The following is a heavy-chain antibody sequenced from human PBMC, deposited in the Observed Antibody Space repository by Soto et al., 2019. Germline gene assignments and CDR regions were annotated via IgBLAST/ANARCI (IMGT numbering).Heavy chain of an antibody. V-gene: IGHV4-31*03. Sequence: QVQLQESGPGLVKPSQTLSLICTVSGGSINSGGYYWNWIRQHPGKGLEWIGYIYYSGSTYYNPSLRSRVTISADTSENQFSLKLISVTTADTAVYFCARGYRQSGDSSSWVFDYWGQGTLVNVSS. D-gene: IGHD6-13*01. CDR3: ARGYRQSGDSSSWVFDY. CDR1: GGSINSGGYY. CDR2: IYYSGST. J-gene: IGHJ4*02.